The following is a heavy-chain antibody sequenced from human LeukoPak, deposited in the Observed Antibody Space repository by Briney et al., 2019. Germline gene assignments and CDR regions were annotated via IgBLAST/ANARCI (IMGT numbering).Heavy chain of an antibody. CDR3: ARAGAVAGGKNAFDI. J-gene: IGHJ3*02. Sequence: SETLSLTCAVYGGSFSGYYWSWICQPPGKGLEWIGEINHSGSTNYNPSLKSRVTISVDTSKNQFSLKLSSVTAADTAVYYCARAGAVAGGKNAFDIWGQGTMVTVSS. V-gene: IGHV4-34*01. CDR1: GGSFSGYY. D-gene: IGHD6-19*01. CDR2: INHSGST.